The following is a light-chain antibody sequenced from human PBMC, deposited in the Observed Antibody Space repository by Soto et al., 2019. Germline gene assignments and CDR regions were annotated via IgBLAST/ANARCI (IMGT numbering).Light chain of an antibody. CDR3: ETWDSNTHTV. CDR2: LEGSGSY. J-gene: IGLJ3*02. CDR1: SGHSSYI. Sequence: QSVLTQSSSASASLGSSVKLTCTLSSGHSSYIIAWHQQQPGKAPRYLMKLEGSGSYNKGSGVPDRFSGSSSGADRYLTISPLQFEDDADYYCETWDSNTHTVFGGGTKLTVL. V-gene: IGLV4-60*02.